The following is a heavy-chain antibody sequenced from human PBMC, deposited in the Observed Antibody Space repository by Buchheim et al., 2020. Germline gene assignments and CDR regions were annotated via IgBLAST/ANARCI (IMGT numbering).Heavy chain of an antibody. V-gene: IGHV4-39*07. D-gene: IGHD5-18*01. CDR3: ASIGAYIYGSNWGFFDS. Sequence: QLQLQESGPGLVKPSETLSLTCTVSGGSISSNTYHWGWIRRPPGKGLEWIGGVYYSATTYYSTSLKSRVTISVDSPQNQFSLKLTSVTAADTAVYYCASIGAYIYGSNWGFFDSWGPGAL. J-gene: IGHJ4*02. CDR2: VYYSATT. CDR1: GGSISSNTYH.